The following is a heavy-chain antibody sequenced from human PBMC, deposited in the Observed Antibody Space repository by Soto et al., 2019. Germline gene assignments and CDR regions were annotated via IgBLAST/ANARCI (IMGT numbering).Heavy chain of an antibody. CDR3: ARDLNYYGMDV. J-gene: IGHJ6*02. V-gene: IGHV4-59*12. Sequence: TSETLSLTCTVSGGSISSYDWSWIRQPPGKGLEWIGYIYYSGSTNYNPSLKSRVTISVDKSKNQFSLKLSSVTAADTAVYYCARDLNYYGMDVWGQGTTVTVSS. CDR1: GGSISSYD. CDR2: IYYSGST.